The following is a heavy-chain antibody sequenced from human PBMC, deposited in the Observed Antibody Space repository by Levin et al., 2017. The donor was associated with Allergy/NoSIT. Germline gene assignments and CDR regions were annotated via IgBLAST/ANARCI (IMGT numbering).Heavy chain of an antibody. CDR3: ARDFGSGPRNPEYYFDY. V-gene: IGHV1-3*01. CDR1: GYTFTSYA. CDR2: INAGNGNT. D-gene: IGHD2-15*01. J-gene: IGHJ4*02. Sequence: GESLKISCKASGYTFTSYAMHWVRQAPGQRLEWMGWINAGNGNTKYSQKFQGRVTITRDTSASTAYMELSSLRSEDTAVYYCARDFGSGPRNPEYYFDYWGQGTLVTVSS.